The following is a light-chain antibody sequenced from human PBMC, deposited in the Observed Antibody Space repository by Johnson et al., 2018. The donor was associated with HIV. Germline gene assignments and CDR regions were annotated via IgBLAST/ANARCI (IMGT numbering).Light chain of an antibody. CDR3: GTWDSSLRVGF. CDR2: DNN. J-gene: IGLJ1*01. Sequence: QSVLTQPPSVSAAPGQKVTISCSGSSSNIGNNYVSWYQQLPGTAPKLLIYDNNKRPSGIPDRFSGSKSGTSATLGITGLQTGDEADCYCGTWDSSLRVGFFGTGTKVTVL. V-gene: IGLV1-51*01. CDR1: SSNIGNNY.